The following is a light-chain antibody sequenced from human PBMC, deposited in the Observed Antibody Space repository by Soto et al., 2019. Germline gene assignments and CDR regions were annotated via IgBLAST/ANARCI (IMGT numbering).Light chain of an antibody. CDR1: QSVSSN. CDR3: QQYNKRPWT. Sequence: EIVMTQSPATLSVSPGERATLSCRASQSVSSNLAWYQQKPGQAPRLLIYGASTRATGIPARFSGSGSGTEFTITISSLQSEDFPVYYCQQYNKRPWTFGQGTKVEIK. J-gene: IGKJ1*01. CDR2: GAS. V-gene: IGKV3-15*01.